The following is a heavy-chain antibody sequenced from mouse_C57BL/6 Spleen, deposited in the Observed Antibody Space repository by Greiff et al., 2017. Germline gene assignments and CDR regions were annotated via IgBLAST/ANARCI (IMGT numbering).Heavy chain of an antibody. V-gene: IGHV5-16*01. D-gene: IGHD3-2*02. CDR2: INYDGSST. CDR3: ARARDSSGYDWYFDV. CDR1: GFTFSDYY. Sequence: DVKLVESEGGLVQPGSSMKLSCTASGFTFSDYYMAWVRQVPEKGLEWVANINYDGSSTYYLDSLKSRFIISRDNAKNILYLQMSSLKSEDTATYYCARARDSSGYDWYFDVWGTGTTVTVSS. J-gene: IGHJ1*03.